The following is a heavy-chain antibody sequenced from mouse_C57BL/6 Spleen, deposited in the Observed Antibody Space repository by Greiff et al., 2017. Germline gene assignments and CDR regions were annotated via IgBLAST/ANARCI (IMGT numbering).Heavy chain of an antibody. Sequence: VKLQQPGAELVRPGTSVKLSCKASGYTFTSYWMHWVKQRPGQGLEWIGVIDPSDSYTNYNQKFKGKATLTVDTSSSTAYMQLSSLTSEDSAVYYCAYLYYGSSHGGAYWGQGTLVTVSA. CDR3: AYLYYGSSHGGAY. D-gene: IGHD1-1*01. CDR1: GYTFTSYW. V-gene: IGHV1-59*01. CDR2: IDPSDSYT. J-gene: IGHJ3*01.